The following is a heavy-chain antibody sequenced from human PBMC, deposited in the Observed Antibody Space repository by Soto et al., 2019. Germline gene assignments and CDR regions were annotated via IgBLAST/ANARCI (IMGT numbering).Heavy chain of an antibody. CDR3: ARVMDGMDV. D-gene: IGHD3-10*01. CDR2: MNPNSGNT. V-gene: IGHV1-8*01. J-gene: IGHJ6*02. CDR1: GYTFTSYD. Sequence: ASVKVSCKASGYTFTSYDINWVRQATGQGLEWMGWMNPNSGNTSYAQKFQGRVTMTRDTSTSTVYMELSSLRSEDTAVYYCARVMDGMDVWGQGTTVTVSS.